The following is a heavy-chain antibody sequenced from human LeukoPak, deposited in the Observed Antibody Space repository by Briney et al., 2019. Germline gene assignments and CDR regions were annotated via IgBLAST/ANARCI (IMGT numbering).Heavy chain of an antibody. CDR3: AKGWLYYFDY. J-gene: IGHJ4*02. CDR2: ISGSGGST. Sequence: PGESLRLSCAASGFTFSSYAMSWVRQAPRKGLEWVSAISGSGGSTYYADSVKGRFTISRDNSKNTLYLQMNSLRAEDTAVYYCAKGWLYYFDYWGQGTLVTVSS. CDR1: GFTFSSYA. D-gene: IGHD6-19*01. V-gene: IGHV3-23*01.